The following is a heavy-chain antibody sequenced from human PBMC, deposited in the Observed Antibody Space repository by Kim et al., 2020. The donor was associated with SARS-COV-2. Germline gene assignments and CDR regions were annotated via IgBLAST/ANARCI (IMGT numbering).Heavy chain of an antibody. D-gene: IGHD2-21*02. J-gene: IGHJ4*02. Sequence: GGSLRLSCAASGFTFSSYGMHWVRQAPGKGLEWVAAISYDGRNKYYADPAKGRFTISRDNSKNTLFLQMNSLRAEDTAVYYCAKAMTVVTPTFDYWGQGT. CDR1: GFTFSSYG. CDR3: AKAMTVVTPTFDY. CDR2: ISYDGRNK. V-gene: IGHV3-30*18.